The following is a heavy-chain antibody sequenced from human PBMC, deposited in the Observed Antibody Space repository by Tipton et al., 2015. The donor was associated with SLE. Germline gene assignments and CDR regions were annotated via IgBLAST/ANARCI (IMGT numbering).Heavy chain of an antibody. J-gene: IGHJ4*02. CDR1: GGFIIGFY. D-gene: IGHD3-3*01. Sequence: TLSLTCSVYGGFIIGFYWIWIRQPPGRELEWIGYISESGLTKYNPSLKSRVTMSVDTSKNEFSLNLDSLTTADTAMYFCARDGGADMLDVWGQGALVTVSS. CDR2: ISESGLT. CDR3: ARDGGADMLDV. V-gene: IGHV4-59*01.